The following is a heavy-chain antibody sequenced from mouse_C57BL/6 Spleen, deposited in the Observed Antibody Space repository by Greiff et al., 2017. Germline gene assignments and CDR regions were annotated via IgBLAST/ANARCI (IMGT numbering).Heavy chain of an antibody. CDR2: IDPENGDT. J-gene: IGHJ2*01. V-gene: IGHV14-4*01. D-gene: IGHD3-1*01. CDR1: GFNIKDDY. CDR3: TTWRAYFDY. Sequence: EVQLVESGAELVRPGASVKLSCTASGFNIKDDYMHWVKQRPEQGLEWIGWIDPENGDTEYASKFQGKATITADTSSNTAYLQLSSLTSEDTAVYYCTTWRAYFDYWGQGTTLTVSS.